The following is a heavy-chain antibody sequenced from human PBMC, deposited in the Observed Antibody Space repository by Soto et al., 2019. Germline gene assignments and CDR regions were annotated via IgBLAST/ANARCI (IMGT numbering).Heavy chain of an antibody. J-gene: IGHJ6*02. CDR2: ISGSGGTT. CDR1: GFAFSSYA. D-gene: IGHD2-2*01. CDR3: AKPPESSSTYYYYGLDV. Sequence: EVQLLESGGGLVQPGGSLRLTCAASGFAFSSYAMTWVRQAPGKGLEWVSAISGSGGTTYYADSVKGRFIISRDNSKNTLSLQMNSLRAEDTAVYYCAKPPESSSTYYYYGLDVWGQGTTVTVSS. V-gene: IGHV3-23*01.